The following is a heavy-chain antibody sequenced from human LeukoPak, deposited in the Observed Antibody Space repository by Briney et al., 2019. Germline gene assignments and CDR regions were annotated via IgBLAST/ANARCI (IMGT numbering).Heavy chain of an antibody. CDR3: ARGRISMTVDDAFDM. CDR2: IRYDGSNK. V-gene: IGHV3-30*02. D-gene: IGHD3-22*01. J-gene: IGHJ3*02. Sequence: GGSLRLSCAASGFTFSSYGMHWVRQAPGKGLEWVAFIRYDGSNKYYADSVKGRFTISRDNAKNSLYLQMNSLRAEDTAVYYCARGRISMTVDDAFDMWGQGTMVTVSS. CDR1: GFTFSSYG.